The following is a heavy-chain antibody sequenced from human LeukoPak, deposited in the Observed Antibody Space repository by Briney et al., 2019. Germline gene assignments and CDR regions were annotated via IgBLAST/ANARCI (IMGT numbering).Heavy chain of an antibody. CDR2: ISYDGSNK. Sequence: PGGSLRLSCAASGSTFSSYAMHWVRQAPGKGLEWVAVISYDGSNKYYADSVKGRFTISRDNSKNTLYLQMNSLRAEDTAVYYCAKPRHNWNLPRFDYWGQGTLVTVSS. D-gene: IGHD1-20*01. CDR3: AKPRHNWNLPRFDY. CDR1: GSTFSSYA. J-gene: IGHJ4*02. V-gene: IGHV3-30-3*02.